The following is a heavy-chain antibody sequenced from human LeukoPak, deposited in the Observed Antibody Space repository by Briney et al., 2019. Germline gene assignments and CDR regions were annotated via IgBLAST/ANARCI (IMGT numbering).Heavy chain of an antibody. CDR1: GGSFSGYY. Sequence: SGTLSLTCAVSGGSFSGYYWSWIRQPPGKGLEWIGEINHSGITNYNPSLKSRLTISVDTSKNQFSLKLSSVTAADTAVYYCARGRGGVPIGTFWGQGTLVTVSS. V-gene: IGHV4-34*01. D-gene: IGHD1/OR15-1a*01. CDR3: ARGRGGVPIGTF. CDR2: INHSGIT. J-gene: IGHJ4*02.